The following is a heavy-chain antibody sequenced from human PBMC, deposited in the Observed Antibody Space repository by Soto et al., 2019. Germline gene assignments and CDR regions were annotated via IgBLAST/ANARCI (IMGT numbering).Heavy chain of an antibody. CDR2: IWNDGSNK. V-gene: IGHV3-33*01. Sequence: QVQLVESGGGVVQPGRSLRLSCAASGFTFNSYHMHWVRQAPGKGLEWVAIIWNDGSNKYYADSVKGRFTISRDNSKNTLWLQMNSLRVEDTAVYYCARIGSWALNFDYWGHGTLVTVSS. CDR1: GFTFNSYH. J-gene: IGHJ4*01. CDR3: ARIGSWALNFDY. D-gene: IGHD6-13*01.